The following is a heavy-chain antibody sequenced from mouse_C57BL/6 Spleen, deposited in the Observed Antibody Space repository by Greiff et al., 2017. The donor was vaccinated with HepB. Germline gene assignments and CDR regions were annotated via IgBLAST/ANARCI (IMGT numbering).Heavy chain of an antibody. Sequence: QVQLQQSGAELVKPGASVKLSCKASGYTFTSYWMHWVKQRPGQGLEWIGMIHPNSGSTNYNEKFKSKATLTVDKSSSTAYMQLSSLTSEDSAVYYCARPYSNYGAWFAYWGQGTLVTVSA. CDR3: ARPYSNYGAWFAY. CDR2: IHPNSGST. D-gene: IGHD2-5*01. CDR1: GYTFTSYW. J-gene: IGHJ3*01. V-gene: IGHV1-64*01.